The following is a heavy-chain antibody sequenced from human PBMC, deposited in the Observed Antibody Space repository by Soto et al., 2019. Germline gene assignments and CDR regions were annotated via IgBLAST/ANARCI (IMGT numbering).Heavy chain of an antibody. D-gene: IGHD4-17*01. CDR3: ARGSADDYGDYRLYFDY. Sequence: SETLSLTCAVYGGSFSGYYWSWICQPPGKGQERIGEINHSGSTNYNPSLKSRVTISVDTSKNQFSLKLSSVTAADTAVYYCARGSADDYGDYRLYFDYWGQGTLVTVSS. CDR2: INHSGST. J-gene: IGHJ4*02. CDR1: GGSFSGYY. V-gene: IGHV4-34*01.